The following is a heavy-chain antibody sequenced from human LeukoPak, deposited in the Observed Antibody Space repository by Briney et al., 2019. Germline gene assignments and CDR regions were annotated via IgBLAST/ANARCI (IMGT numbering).Heavy chain of an antibody. J-gene: IGHJ6*02. D-gene: IGHD5-18*01. V-gene: IGHV1-69*04. CDR1: GGTFSSYA. Sequence: ASVKVSCKASGGTFSSYAISWVRQAPGQGLEWMGRITPILGIANYAQKFQGRVTITADKSTSTAYMELSSLRSEDTAVYYCARDPPSRIQLWLPVYYYYGMDVWGQGTTVTVSS. CDR3: ARDPPSRIQLWLPVYYYYGMDV. CDR2: ITPILGIA.